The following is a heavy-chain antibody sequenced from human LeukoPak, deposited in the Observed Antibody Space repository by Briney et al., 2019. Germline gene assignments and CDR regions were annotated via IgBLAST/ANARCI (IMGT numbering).Heavy chain of an antibody. CDR2: IYYSGST. Sequence: PETLSLTCTVPGGSISSSSYYWGWIRQPPGKGLEWIGYIYYSGSTNYNPSLKSRVTISVDTSKNQFSLKLSSVTAADTAVYYCARVTYCSGGSCYSGWFDPWGQGTLVTVSS. D-gene: IGHD2-15*01. J-gene: IGHJ5*02. CDR3: ARVTYCSGGSCYSGWFDP. CDR1: GGSISSSSYY. V-gene: IGHV4-61*05.